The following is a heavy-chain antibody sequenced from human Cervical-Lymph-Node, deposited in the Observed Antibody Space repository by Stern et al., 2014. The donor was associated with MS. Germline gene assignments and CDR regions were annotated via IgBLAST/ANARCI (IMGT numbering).Heavy chain of an antibody. V-gene: IGHV1-18*01. Sequence: QVQLVQSGPEVRKPGASVKVSCRASSYTFRSYGFSWVRQAPGQGLEWVGWIDVHTGDTNYAQKVEGRVTVTTDTSTSTAFMELRSLRSDDTAVYFCARQPRTEFYYAMDVWGQGTMVTAS. CDR2: IDVHTGDT. J-gene: IGHJ6*02. D-gene: IGHD3-10*01. CDR1: SYTFRSYG. CDR3: ARQPRTEFYYAMDV.